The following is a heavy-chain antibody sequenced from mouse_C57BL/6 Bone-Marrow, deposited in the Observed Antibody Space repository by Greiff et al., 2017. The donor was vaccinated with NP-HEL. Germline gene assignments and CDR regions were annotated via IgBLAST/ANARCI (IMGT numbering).Heavy chain of an antibody. CDR3: ARKDYYGSKSRGGYAMDY. D-gene: IGHD1-1*01. Sequence: QVTLKVSGPGILQSSQPLSLTCSFSGFSLSTSGMGVSWIRQPSGKGLEWLAHIYWDDDKRYNPSLKSRLTISKDTSRNQVFLKITSVDTADTATYYCARKDYYGSKSRGGYAMDYWGQGTSVTVSS. CDR1: GFSLSTSGMG. V-gene: IGHV8-12*01. J-gene: IGHJ4*01. CDR2: IYWDDDK.